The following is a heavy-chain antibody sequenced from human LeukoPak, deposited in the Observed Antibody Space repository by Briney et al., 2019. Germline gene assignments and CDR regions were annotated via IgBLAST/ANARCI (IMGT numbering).Heavy chain of an antibody. CDR1: GGSMSSVGYY. CDR2: IDYSGRT. D-gene: IGHD3-22*01. Sequence: SETLSLTWTVAGGSMSSVGYYWGWIRQPPGKGLEWIGSIDYSGRTSYNPSLKSRVTISVDTPKHQFSLKLSSVTAADSAVYYCARHLYDSSGHSLWYLDYCGQGPLVTVSS. V-gene: IGHV4-39*01. CDR3: ARHLYDSSGHSLWYLDY. J-gene: IGHJ4*02.